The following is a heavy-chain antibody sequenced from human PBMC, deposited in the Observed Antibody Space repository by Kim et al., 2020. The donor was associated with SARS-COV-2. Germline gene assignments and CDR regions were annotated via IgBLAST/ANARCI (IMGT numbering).Heavy chain of an antibody. CDR2: IYYSGTT. CDR3: ARQRVMIAATGGWFDP. CDR1: GDSITSSSFF. J-gene: IGHJ5*02. Sequence: SETLSLTCSVSGDSITSSSFFWGWIRQRPGMGLEWIGTIYYSGTTYYNPSLKTRATISVDTSRNLFSLDLRSVSAADTAIYYCARQRVMIAATGGWFDPWGQGTLVTVSS. D-gene: IGHD3-22*01. V-gene: IGHV4-39*01.